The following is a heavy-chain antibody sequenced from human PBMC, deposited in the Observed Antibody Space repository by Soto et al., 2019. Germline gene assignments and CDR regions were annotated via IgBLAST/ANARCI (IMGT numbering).Heavy chain of an antibody. V-gene: IGHV5-51*01. J-gene: IGHJ4*02. D-gene: IGHD5-12*01. CDR1: GYSFTSYW. CDR2: IYPGDSNT. CDR3: ARPSSGGYDWAGY. Sequence: GESLKISLRSPGYSFTSYWIDWVRQMPGKGLEWMGIIYPGDSNTRYRPSFQGQVTISADKSISTAYLQWSSLKASDTAIYYCARPSSGGYDWAGYWGQGTLVTVSS.